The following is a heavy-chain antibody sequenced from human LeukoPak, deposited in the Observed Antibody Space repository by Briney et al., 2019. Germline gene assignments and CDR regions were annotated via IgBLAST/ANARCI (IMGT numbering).Heavy chain of an antibody. CDR1: GFTFSSSA. CDR2: ISNNGGYT. J-gene: IGHJ4*02. Sequence: QTGGSLRLSCAASGFTFSSSAMSWVRQAPGKGLEWVSAISNNGGYTYYADSVQGRFTISRDNSKSTLCLQMNSLRAEDMAVYYCAKQLGYCSDGSCYFPYWGQGTLVTVSS. CDR3: AKQLGYCSDGSCYFPY. D-gene: IGHD2-15*01. V-gene: IGHV3-23*01.